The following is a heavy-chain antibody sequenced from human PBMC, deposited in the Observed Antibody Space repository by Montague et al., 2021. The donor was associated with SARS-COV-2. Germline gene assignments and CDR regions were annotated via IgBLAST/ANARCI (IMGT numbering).Heavy chain of an antibody. V-gene: IGHV4-34*01. CDR2: INHSGST. CDR3: ARQEPIVVVVAAARGWFDP. CDR1: GGSFSGYY. D-gene: IGHD2-15*01. J-gene: IGHJ5*02. Sequence: SETLSLTCAVYGGSFSGYYWGWIRQPPGKGLEWIGEINHSGSTNYNPSLKSRVTISVDTSKNQFSPKLSSVTAADTAVYYCARQEPIVVVVAAARGWFDPWGQGTLVTGSS.